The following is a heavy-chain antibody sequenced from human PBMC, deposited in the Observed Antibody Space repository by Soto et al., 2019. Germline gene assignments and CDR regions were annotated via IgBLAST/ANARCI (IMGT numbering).Heavy chain of an antibody. D-gene: IGHD6-25*01. CDR3: ATCGTIDSSAPDDAFDV. Sequence: QVQLVESGGGVVQPGRSLRLSCAASEIIFNNYAMHWVRQAPGKGLEWVAVISYDGRNKYYADSVKGRFTISRDNSKNTLYLQMNSLRVEDTAVYRCATCGTIDSSAPDDAFDVCGQGTMVTVSS. V-gene: IGHV3-30*04. J-gene: IGHJ3*01. CDR1: EIIFNNYA. CDR2: ISYDGRNK.